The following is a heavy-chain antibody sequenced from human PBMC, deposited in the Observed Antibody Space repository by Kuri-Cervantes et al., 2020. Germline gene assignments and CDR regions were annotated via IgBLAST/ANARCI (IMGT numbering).Heavy chain of an antibody. CDR1: GYTFTSYG. Sequence: ASVKVSCKASGYTFTSYGISWVRQAPGQGLEWMGRISAYNGNTNYAQKFQGRVTMTTDTSTSTAYMELGSLRSDDTAVYYCAINYYGSGSYYSWFDPWGQGTLVTDSS. J-gene: IGHJ5*02. CDR3: AINYYGSGSYYSWFDP. D-gene: IGHD3-10*01. CDR2: ISAYNGNT. V-gene: IGHV1-18*01.